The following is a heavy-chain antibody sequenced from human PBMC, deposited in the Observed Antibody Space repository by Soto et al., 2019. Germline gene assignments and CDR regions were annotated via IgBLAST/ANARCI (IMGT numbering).Heavy chain of an antibody. J-gene: IGHJ6*02. Sequence: QVPLVQSGAGVKKPGSSVTVSCKASGGTFSSYAISWVRQAPGQGLEWMGGVIPIFGTANYAQKFQGRVTITADDATSTAYMELSRLRSEDTAVYYCARDGGRYCSSTSCPLRGMDVWGQGTTVTVSS. V-gene: IGHV1-69*01. CDR3: ARDGGRYCSSTSCPLRGMDV. CDR1: GGTFSSYA. CDR2: VIPIFGTA. D-gene: IGHD2-2*01.